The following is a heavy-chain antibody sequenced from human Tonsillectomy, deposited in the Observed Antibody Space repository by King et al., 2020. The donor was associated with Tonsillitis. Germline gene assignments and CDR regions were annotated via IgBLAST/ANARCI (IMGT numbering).Heavy chain of an antibody. CDR3: ARARVVPSAMMSQYSYYMDV. D-gene: IGHD2-2*01. CDR1: GFSLNTSGMC. J-gene: IGHJ6*03. V-gene: IGHV2-70*01. Sequence: FTLKESGPALVKPTQTLTLTCTFSGFSLNTSGMCASWIRQPPGRALEGLALIDWDDDKYYSTSLKTRLTISKDTSKNQVVLTMTNMDPVDTATYYCARARVVPSAMMSQYSYYMDVWGKGTTVTVSS. CDR2: IDWDDDK.